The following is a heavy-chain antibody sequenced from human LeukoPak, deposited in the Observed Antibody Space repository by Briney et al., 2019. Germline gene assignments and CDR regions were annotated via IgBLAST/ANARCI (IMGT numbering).Heavy chain of an antibody. CDR1: GGSISSGDYY. CDR3: ATQQFGDGAFDI. CDR2: IYYSGST. Sequence: KPSETLSLTCTVSGGSISSGDYYWRWIRQPPGKGLEWIGYIYYSGSTYYNPSLKSRVTISVDTSKNQFSLKLSSVTAADTAVYYCATQQFGDGAFDIWGQGTMVTVSS. D-gene: IGHD3-10*01. J-gene: IGHJ3*02. V-gene: IGHV4-30-4*02.